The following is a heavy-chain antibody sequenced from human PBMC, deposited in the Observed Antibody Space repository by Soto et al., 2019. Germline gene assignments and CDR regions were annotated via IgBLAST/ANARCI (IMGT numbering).Heavy chain of an antibody. J-gene: IGHJ4*02. Sequence: PSETLSLTCTVSGGSISSGGYYWSWIRQHPGKGLEWIGYIYYSGSTYYNPSLKSRVTISVDTSKNQFSLKLSSVTAADTAVYYCARTTVTRYFDYWGQGTLVTVSS. CDR3: ARTTVTRYFDY. CDR2: IYYSGST. V-gene: IGHV4-31*03. D-gene: IGHD4-4*01. CDR1: GGSISSGGYY.